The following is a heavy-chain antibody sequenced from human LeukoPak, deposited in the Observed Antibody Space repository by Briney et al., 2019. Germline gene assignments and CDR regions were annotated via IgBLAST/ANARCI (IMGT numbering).Heavy chain of an antibody. V-gene: IGHV3-48*01. Sequence: GGSLRLSCAASGFTFSSYSMHWVRQAPGKGLECVSYINSSSSTIYYADAVKGRFTISRDKAKNSLYLQMNSLRAEDTAVYYCAREYCSSTSCLYDYWGQGTLVTVSS. CDR2: INSSSSTI. D-gene: IGHD2-2*01. CDR1: GFTFSSYS. CDR3: AREYCSSTSCLYDY. J-gene: IGHJ4*02.